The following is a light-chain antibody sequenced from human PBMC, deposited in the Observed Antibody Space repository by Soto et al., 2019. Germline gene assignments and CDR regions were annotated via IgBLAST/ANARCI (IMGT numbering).Light chain of an antibody. CDR2: EVS. CDR3: SSFSSTTTYV. CDR1: SSDVGTYNY. Sequence: QSALTQPASVSGSPGQSITISCTGTSSDVGTYNYVSWYQHHPGEAPKLIIYEVSYRPSGVSNRFSGSKSGSTASLTISGLQAEDESDYYCSSFSSTTTYVFGTGTKVTLL. J-gene: IGLJ1*01. V-gene: IGLV2-14*01.